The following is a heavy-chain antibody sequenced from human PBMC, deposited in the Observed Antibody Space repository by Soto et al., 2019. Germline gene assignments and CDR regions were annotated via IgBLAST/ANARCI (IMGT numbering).Heavy chain of an antibody. CDR2: IIPILGIA. Sequence: QVQLVQSGAEVKKPGSSVKVSCKASGGTFSSYTISWVRQAPGQGLEWMGRIIPILGIANYAQKFQGRVTITAEKSTSTAYMELSSLRSEDTAVYYCAREDRYCSGGSCSYWYFDLWGRGTLVTVSS. V-gene: IGHV1-69*08. CDR3: AREDRYCSGGSCSYWYFDL. J-gene: IGHJ2*01. CDR1: GGTFSSYT. D-gene: IGHD2-15*01.